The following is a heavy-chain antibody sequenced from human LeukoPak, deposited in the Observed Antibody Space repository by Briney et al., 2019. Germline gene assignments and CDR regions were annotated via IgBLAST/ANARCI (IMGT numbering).Heavy chain of an antibody. D-gene: IGHD3-16*02. CDR2: SYYTGPT. J-gene: IGHJ4*02. Sequence: SETLSLTCTVSGGSIANYYWSWIRQTPGKGLEWIGFSYYTGPTNYNPPPKSRVTISIDTSKSQFSLRLTSVTPADTAIYYCARDYPHFFDNWGQGALVTVSS. CDR1: GGSIANYY. CDR3: ARDYPHFFDN. V-gene: IGHV4-59*01.